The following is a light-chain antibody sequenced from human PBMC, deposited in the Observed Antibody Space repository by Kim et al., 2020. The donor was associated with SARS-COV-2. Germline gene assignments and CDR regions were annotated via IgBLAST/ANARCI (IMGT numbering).Light chain of an antibody. Sequence: ASVGDRVTITCRAEQVISDSLAWYQQKSGKAPKLLLYAASRLQTGVPSRFSGSGSGAVYTLTISSLQPEDFATYYCQQYYSFPLTFGGGTKVDIK. CDR1: QVISDS. CDR2: AAS. CDR3: QQYYSFPLT. V-gene: IGKV1-NL1*01. J-gene: IGKJ4*01.